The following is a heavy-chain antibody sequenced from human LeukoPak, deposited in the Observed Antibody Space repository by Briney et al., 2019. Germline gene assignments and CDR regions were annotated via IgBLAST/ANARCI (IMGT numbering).Heavy chain of an antibody. CDR2: ISGSGGST. J-gene: IGHJ3*02. CDR1: GFTFSSYA. CDR3: ARGRVGQWLVDAFDI. D-gene: IGHD6-19*01. V-gene: IGHV3-23*01. Sequence: GGSLRLSCAASGFTFSSYAMSWVRQAPGKGLEWVSAISGSGGSTYYADSVKGRFTISRNNAKNSLYLHIDSLRAEDTAVYYCARGRVGQWLVDAFDIWGQGTMVTVSS.